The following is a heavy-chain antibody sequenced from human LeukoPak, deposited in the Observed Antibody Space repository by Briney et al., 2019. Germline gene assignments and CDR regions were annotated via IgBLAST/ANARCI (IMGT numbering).Heavy chain of an antibody. CDR1: GGSISTYY. CDR2: IYYSGST. CDR3: ARSGRYYYDSSGYYFYYYYGMDV. Sequence: SETLSLTCTVSGGSISTYYGNWIRQAPGKGLEWIGYIYYSGSTNYNPSLKSRVTISVDTSKNQFSLKLSSVTAADTAVYYCARSGRYYYDSSGYYFYYYYGMDVWGQGTTVTVSS. D-gene: IGHD3-22*01. J-gene: IGHJ6*02. V-gene: IGHV4-59*01.